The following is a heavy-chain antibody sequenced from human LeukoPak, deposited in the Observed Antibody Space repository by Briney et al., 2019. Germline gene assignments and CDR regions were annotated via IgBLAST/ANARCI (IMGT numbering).Heavy chain of an antibody. V-gene: IGHV4-31*03. Sequence: NPSETLSLTCTVSGGSISSGGYYWSWIRQHPGKGLEWIGYIYYSGSTYYNPSLKSRVTISVDTSKNQFSLKLSSVTAADTAVYYCARESTLGITGLDPWGQGTLVTVSS. CDR1: GGSISSGGYY. J-gene: IGHJ5*02. CDR3: ARESTLGITGLDP. D-gene: IGHD1-20*01. CDR2: IYYSGST.